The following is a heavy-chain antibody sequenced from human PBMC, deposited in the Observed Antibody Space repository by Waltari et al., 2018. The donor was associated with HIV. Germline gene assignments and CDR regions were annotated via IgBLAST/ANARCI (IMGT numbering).Heavy chain of an antibody. D-gene: IGHD3-22*01. CDR1: GFTFSSYS. Sequence: EVQLVEAGGGPVKPGGSLSISVSAAGFTFSSYSMNWVRQSPVKGLAWVSSISSSSSYIYYADSVKGRFTSSRDNPKNSLYLQMNSLRAEDTAVYYCAREWGDYYELHAFDIWGQGTMVTVSS. J-gene: IGHJ3*02. CDR2: ISSSSSYI. V-gene: IGHV3-21*01. CDR3: AREWGDYYELHAFDI.